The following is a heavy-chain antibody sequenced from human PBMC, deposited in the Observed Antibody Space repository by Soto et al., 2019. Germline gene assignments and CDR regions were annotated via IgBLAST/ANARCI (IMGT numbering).Heavy chain of an antibody. J-gene: IGHJ4*02. CDR2: LYSGGDP. Sequence: EVQLVESGGGLVQPGGSLRLSCVVSGFSVSSNYMSWVRQAPGKGLEWVSVLYSGGDPVYADSVKGRFTISRDNSKNTLYLQMSSLRVEDTAVYYCARGAGVASTGTGSFDYWGQGTLVTVSS. CDR1: GFSVSSNY. D-gene: IGHD6-13*01. V-gene: IGHV3-66*01. CDR3: ARGAGVASTGTGSFDY.